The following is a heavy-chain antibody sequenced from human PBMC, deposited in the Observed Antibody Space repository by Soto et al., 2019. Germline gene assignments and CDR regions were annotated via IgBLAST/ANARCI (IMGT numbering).Heavy chain of an antibody. J-gene: IGHJ4*02. D-gene: IGHD6-19*01. V-gene: IGHV4-59*01. Sequence: SLTCTVSGGSISSYYWSWIRQPPGKGLEWIGYIYYSGSTNYNPSLKSRVTISVDTSKNQFSLKLSSVTAADTAVYYCARFPEVAGTFDYRGQGNLVTASS. CDR3: ARFPEVAGTFDY. CDR1: GGSISSYY. CDR2: IYYSGST.